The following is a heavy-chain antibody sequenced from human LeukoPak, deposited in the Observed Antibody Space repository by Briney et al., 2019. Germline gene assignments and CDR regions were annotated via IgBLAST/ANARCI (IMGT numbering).Heavy chain of an antibody. Sequence: QPGGSLRLSCAASGFTFSSYWMHWVRQAPGKGLGWVSRINSDGSSTSYADSVKGRFTISRDNAKNTLYLQMNSLRAEDTAVYCCARARGMVRCMDVWGKGTTVTVSS. J-gene: IGHJ6*04. CDR2: INSDGSST. CDR3: ARARGMVRCMDV. V-gene: IGHV3-74*01. CDR1: GFTFSSYW. D-gene: IGHD3-10*01.